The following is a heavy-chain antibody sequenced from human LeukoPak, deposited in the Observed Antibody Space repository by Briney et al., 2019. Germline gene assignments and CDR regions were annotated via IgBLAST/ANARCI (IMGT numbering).Heavy chain of an antibody. CDR1: GGSISSYY. J-gene: IGHJ4*02. CDR3: ATHRYYDILTGPNYFDY. V-gene: IGHV4-59*01. Sequence: SETLSLTCTFSGGSISSYYWIWIRQPPGKGLEWIGFIYYSGNTNYNPSLKSRVTISVDTSKNQFSLKRRSVTAPDTAVYYCATHRYYDILTGPNYFDYWGQGTLVTVSP. CDR2: IYYSGNT. D-gene: IGHD3-9*01.